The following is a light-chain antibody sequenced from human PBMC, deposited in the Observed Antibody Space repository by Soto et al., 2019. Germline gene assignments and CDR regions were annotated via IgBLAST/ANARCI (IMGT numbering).Light chain of an antibody. CDR2: AAS. CDR3: QQSYSTPWT. Sequence: DIQMTQSPSSLSASVGDRVNITCRASQSISTYLNWYQQKPGKAPKFLIYAASSLQSGVPSRFSGSGSGTDFTLTISSLQPEDFATYYCQQSYSTPWTFGQGTKVENK. J-gene: IGKJ1*01. CDR1: QSISTY. V-gene: IGKV1-39*01.